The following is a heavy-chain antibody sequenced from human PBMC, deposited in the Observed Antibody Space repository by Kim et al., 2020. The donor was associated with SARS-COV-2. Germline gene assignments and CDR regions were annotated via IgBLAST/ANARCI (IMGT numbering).Heavy chain of an antibody. V-gene: IGHV4-59*13. CDR1: GCSISSYY. D-gene: IGHD4-17*01. CDR3: ASRSYGGNSDY. CDR2: IYYSGST. J-gene: IGHJ4*02. Sequence: SETLSLTCTVSGCSISSYYWSWIRQPPGKGLEWIGYIYYSGSTNYNPSLKSRLTISVDTSKNQFSLKLSSVTAADTAVYYCASRSYGGNSDYWGQGTLVTFSS.